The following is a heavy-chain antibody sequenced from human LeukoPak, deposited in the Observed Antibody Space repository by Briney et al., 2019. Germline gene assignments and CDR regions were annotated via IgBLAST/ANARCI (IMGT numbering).Heavy chain of an antibody. V-gene: IGHV3-11*01. CDR1: GFTFRNAW. J-gene: IGHJ4*02. Sequence: PGGSLRLSCAASGFTFRNAWMSWIRQAPGEGLEWVSYISSSGSNTYYADSVKGRFTISRDNAKNSLHLQMNSLSAEDTAVYYCGREESRSMGHIDNWGQGTLVTVSS. CDR3: GREESRSMGHIDN. CDR2: ISSSGSNT. D-gene: IGHD1-26*01.